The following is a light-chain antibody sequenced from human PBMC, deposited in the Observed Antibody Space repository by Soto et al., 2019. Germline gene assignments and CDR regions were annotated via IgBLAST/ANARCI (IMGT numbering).Light chain of an antibody. Sequence: QAVVTQPPSVSGAPGQRVTISCTGSSSNIGAGYDVHWYQQLPGTAPKLLIYGNSNRPSGVPDRFSGSKSGTSASLAITGLQAGDGADYYCQSYDSSLSGYVVFGGGTKLTVL. J-gene: IGLJ2*01. CDR1: SSNIGAGYD. CDR2: GNS. V-gene: IGLV1-40*01. CDR3: QSYDSSLSGYVV.